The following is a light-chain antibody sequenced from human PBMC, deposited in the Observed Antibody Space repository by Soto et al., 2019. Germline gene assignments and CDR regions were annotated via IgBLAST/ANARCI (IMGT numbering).Light chain of an antibody. Sequence: VLAQPPSVSGAPGQRVTISCTGSSSNFGSGYDVQWYQQLPGRAPKFLISGNNDRPSGLPDRFSASKSGTSASLAITGLQAEDEADYYCQTYDTSLSAYVFGTGTKVTVL. V-gene: IGLV1-40*01. CDR1: SSNFGSGYD. CDR3: QTYDTSLSAYV. J-gene: IGLJ1*01. CDR2: GNN.